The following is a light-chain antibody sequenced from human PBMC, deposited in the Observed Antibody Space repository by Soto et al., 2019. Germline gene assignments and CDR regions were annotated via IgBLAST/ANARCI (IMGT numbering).Light chain of an antibody. J-gene: IGKJ4*01. CDR2: AAS. CDR3: QQSHSLPLT. V-gene: IGKV1-39*01. Sequence: DIQMTQSPSSLSASRGDSVTITCRASQDIVTYLSWYQQEPGKAPELLIYAASSLQRGVPSRFSGSGSGTDFTLTISSLQPEDFATYYCQQSHSLPLTFGGGTKVDIK. CDR1: QDIVTY.